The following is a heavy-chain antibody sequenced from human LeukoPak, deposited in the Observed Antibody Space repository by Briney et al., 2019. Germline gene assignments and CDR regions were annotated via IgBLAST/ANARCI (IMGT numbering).Heavy chain of an antibody. CDR3: ARVGGWEPKLHGVTFDY. CDR1: GGSFSGYY. D-gene: IGHD1-26*01. Sequence: SETLSLTCAVYGGSFSGYYWSWIRQPPGKGLEWIGEINHSGSTNYNPSLKSRVTISVDTSKNQFSLKLSSVTAADTAVYFCARVGGWEPKLHGVTFDYLGQGTLVTVSS. CDR2: INHSGST. V-gene: IGHV4-34*01. J-gene: IGHJ4*02.